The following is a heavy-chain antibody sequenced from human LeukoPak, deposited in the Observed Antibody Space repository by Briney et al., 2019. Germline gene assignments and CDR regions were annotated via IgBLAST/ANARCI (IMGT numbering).Heavy chain of an antibody. CDR2: INQDGSQK. CDR3: VREAAATLFDY. J-gene: IGHJ4*02. Sequence: GGSLRLSCAASGFTFNSYWMTWVRQAPGKGLEWVASINQDGSQKYYVESLKGRFTISRDNAKNSHYLQMNSLRAEDTAVYYCVREAAATLFDYWGQGTLVTVSS. V-gene: IGHV3-7*01. CDR1: GFTFNSYW. D-gene: IGHD1-26*01.